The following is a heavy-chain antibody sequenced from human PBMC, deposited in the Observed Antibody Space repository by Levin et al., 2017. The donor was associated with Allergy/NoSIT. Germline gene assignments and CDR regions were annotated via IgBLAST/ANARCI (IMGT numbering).Heavy chain of an antibody. D-gene: IGHD2-8*01. CDR2: ISAYNGNT. CDR3: ARGRVNGEGDY. V-gene: IGHV1-18*01. Sequence: GESLKISCKASGYTFTSYGISWVRQAPGQGLEWMGWISAYNGNTNYAQKLQGRVTMTTDTSTSTAYMELRSLRSDDTDVYYCARGRVNGEGDYWGQGTLVTVSS. J-gene: IGHJ4*02. CDR1: GYTFTSYG.